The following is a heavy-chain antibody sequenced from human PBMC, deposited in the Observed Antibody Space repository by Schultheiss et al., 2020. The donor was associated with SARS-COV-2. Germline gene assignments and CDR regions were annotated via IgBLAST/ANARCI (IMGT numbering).Heavy chain of an antibody. V-gene: IGHV3-23*01. CDR2: MSDSGDST. Sequence: GGSLRLSCAASGFTFTSYAMSWVRQAPRKGLEWVSAMSDSGDSTYYADSVKGRFTISRDNAKNSLYLQMNSLRAEDTAVYYCARAKDPNWNYARPFDPWGQGTLVTVSS. J-gene: IGHJ5*02. D-gene: IGHD1-7*01. CDR3: ARAKDPNWNYARPFDP. CDR1: GFTFTSYA.